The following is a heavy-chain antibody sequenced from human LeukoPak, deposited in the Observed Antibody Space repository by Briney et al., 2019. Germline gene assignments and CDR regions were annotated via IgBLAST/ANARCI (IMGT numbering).Heavy chain of an antibody. CDR2: IYTSGST. CDR3: ARLVRNHFDY. D-gene: IGHD1-14*01. Sequence: PSETLSLTCTVSGGSITSYYWGWFRQPPGKGLEWIGYIYTSGSTNYNPSLKSRVTISVDTSKNQFSLKLSSVTAADTAVYYCARLVRNHFDYWGQGTLVTVSS. J-gene: IGHJ4*02. V-gene: IGHV4-4*09. CDR1: GGSITSYY.